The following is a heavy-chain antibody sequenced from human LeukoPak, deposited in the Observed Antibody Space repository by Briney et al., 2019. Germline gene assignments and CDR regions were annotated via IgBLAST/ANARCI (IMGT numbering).Heavy chain of an antibody. J-gene: IGHJ3*02. CDR3: AREVAGEDAFDI. Sequence: SQTLSLTCAISGDSFSSNIAAWNWLRQSPSRGLEWLGRTYYRSKWYNDSAVSGKSRISINPDTSKNQFSLQLTSVSPEDTAVYYCAREVAGEDAFDIWGQGTMVTVSS. CDR2: TYYRSKWYN. V-gene: IGHV6-1*01. D-gene: IGHD6-19*01. CDR1: GDSFSSNIAA.